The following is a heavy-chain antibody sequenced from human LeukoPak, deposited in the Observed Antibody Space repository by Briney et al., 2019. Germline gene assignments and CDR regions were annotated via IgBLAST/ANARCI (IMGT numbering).Heavy chain of an antibody. D-gene: IGHD4-23*01. J-gene: IGHJ4*02. CDR1: GYTFTDYY. CDR2: INPDSGGT. CDR3: ARPFIETPSLGALDY. Sequence: ATVKVSCKASGYTFTDYYMHWVRQAPGQGLEWMGWINPDSGGTNYAQNFQGRVTMTRDTSISTAYMELSRLRSDDTAVYYCARPFIETPSLGALDYWGQGTLVTVSS. V-gene: IGHV1-2*02.